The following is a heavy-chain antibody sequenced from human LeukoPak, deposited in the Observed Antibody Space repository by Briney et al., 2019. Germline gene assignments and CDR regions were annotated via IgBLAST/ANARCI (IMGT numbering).Heavy chain of an antibody. D-gene: IGHD1-14*01. V-gene: IGHV3-30*04. CDR2: ISYDGSNK. Sequence: GGSLRLSCAASGFTFSSYAMHWVRQAPGKGLEWVAVISYDGSNKYYADSVKGRFTISRDNFKNTLYLQMNSLRAEDTAVYYCARSASTRTWFDPWGQGTLVTVSS. CDR1: GFTFSSYA. J-gene: IGHJ5*02. CDR3: ARSASTRTWFDP.